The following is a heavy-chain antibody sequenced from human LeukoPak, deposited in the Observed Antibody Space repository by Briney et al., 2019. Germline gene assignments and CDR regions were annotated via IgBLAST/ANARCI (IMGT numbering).Heavy chain of an antibody. D-gene: IGHD5-18*01. V-gene: IGHV3-7*01. CDR1: GFTFSSYW. CDR3: ARDAGYGYDRFDY. Sequence: PGGSLRLSCAASGFTFSSYWMSWVRQAPGKGLEWVANIKQDGSEKYYVESLKGRFTISRDNAKNSLYLQMDSLRAEDTAVYYCARDAGYGYDRFDYWGQGTQVTVSS. CDR2: IKQDGSEK. J-gene: IGHJ4*02.